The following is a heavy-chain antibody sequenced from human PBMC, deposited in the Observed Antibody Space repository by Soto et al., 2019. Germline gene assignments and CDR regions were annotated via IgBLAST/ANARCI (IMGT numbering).Heavy chain of an antibody. J-gene: IGHJ5*02. CDR2: IYYSGST. Sequence: SETLSLTCTVSGGSISSSSYYWGWIRQPPGKGLEWIGSIYYSGSTYYNPSLKSRVTISVDTSKNQFSLKLSSVTAADTAVYYCARVRGVNNCSAPWGQGTLVTVSS. D-gene: IGHD3-10*01. CDR3: ARVRGVNNCSAP. V-gene: IGHV4-39*01. CDR1: GGSISSSSYY.